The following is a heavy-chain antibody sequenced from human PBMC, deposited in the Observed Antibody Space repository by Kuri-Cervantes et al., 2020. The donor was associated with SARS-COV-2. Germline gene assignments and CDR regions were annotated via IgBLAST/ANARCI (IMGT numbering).Heavy chain of an antibody. D-gene: IGHD3-3*01. CDR2: MYHSGST. J-gene: IGHJ3*01. CDR3: VRIPPGHIAVFGLVIPAAFDV. V-gene: IGHV4-38-2*02. CDR1: GYSISSGYY. Sequence: SETLSLTCTVSGYSISSGYYWGWIRQPPGKGLEWIGSMYHSGSTTYNPFLKSRVTISVDTSKNQFSLMLTSVTAADTAVYYCVRIPPGHIAVFGLVIPAAFDVWGQGTMVTVSS.